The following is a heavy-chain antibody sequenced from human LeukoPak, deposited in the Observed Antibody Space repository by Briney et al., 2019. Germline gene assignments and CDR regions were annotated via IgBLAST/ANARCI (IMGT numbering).Heavy chain of an antibody. CDR3: ARHARSSYDILSGYKRQKYYFDY. CDR2: IYTSGST. Sequence: SETLSLTCTVSGGSISSSSYYWSWIRQPAGKGLEWIGRIYTSGSTNYNPSLKSRVTMSVDTSKNQFSLKLTSVTAADTAVYYCARHARSSYDILSGYKRQKYYFDYWGQGTLVTVSS. D-gene: IGHD3-9*01. CDR1: GGSISSSSYY. V-gene: IGHV4-61*02. J-gene: IGHJ4*02.